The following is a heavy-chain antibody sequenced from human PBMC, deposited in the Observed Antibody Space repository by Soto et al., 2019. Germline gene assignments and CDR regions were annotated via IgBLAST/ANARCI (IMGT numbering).Heavy chain of an antibody. J-gene: IGHJ6*02. Sequence: GGSLRLSCAASGFTVSSNYMSWVRQAPGKGLEWVSVIYSGGSTYYADSVKGRFTISRDNSKNTLYLQMNSLRAEDTAVYYCARDRGWFGEAGHRVYYGMDVWGQGTTVTVSS. CDR2: IYSGGST. CDR3: ARDRGWFGEAGHRVYYGMDV. V-gene: IGHV3-53*01. CDR1: GFTVSSNY. D-gene: IGHD3-10*01.